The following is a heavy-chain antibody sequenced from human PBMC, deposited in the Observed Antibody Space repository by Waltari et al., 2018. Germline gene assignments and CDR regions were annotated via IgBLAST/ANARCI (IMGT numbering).Heavy chain of an antibody. CDR3: ATVPSSGKYYFDY. D-gene: IGHD3-22*01. CDR1: GFPVRSNY. CDR2: IYSGGST. Sequence: EVQLVESGGGLIQPGGSLRLSCTASGFPVRSNYMSWVRQAPGKGLEWVSVIYSGGSTYYADSVRGRFTISRDNSKNTLYLQMNSLRAEDTAVYYCATVPSSGKYYFDYWGQGTLVTVSS. J-gene: IGHJ4*02. V-gene: IGHV3-53*01.